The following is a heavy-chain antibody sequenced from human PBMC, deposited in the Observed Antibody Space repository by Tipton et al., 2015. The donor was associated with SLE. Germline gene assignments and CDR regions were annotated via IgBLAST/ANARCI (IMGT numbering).Heavy chain of an antibody. J-gene: IGHJ4*02. V-gene: IGHV4-34*01. CDR3: ARHPTVAAPDY. CDR1: GGSFSGYY. CDR2: INHSGST. D-gene: IGHD2-15*01. Sequence: LRLSCAVYGGSFSGYYWSWIRQPPGKGLEWIGEINHSGSTNYNPSLKSRVTISVDTSKNQFSLKLSSVTAVDTAVYYCARHPTVAAPDYWGQGTLVTVSS.